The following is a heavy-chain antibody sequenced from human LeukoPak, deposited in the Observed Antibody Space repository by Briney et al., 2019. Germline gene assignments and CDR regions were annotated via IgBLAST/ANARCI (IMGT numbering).Heavy chain of an antibody. J-gene: IGHJ6*02. Sequence: GAAVKLCCKGSGYTFTSCGIWWVRQAPAQGLGLMGWINAYNGNTNYAQKLQGRGTMTTDTSTSTAYMELRSLRYDHTAVDYGTRELVVVPAAIFDVCSRLDYYYGMDVWGQGTTVTVSS. CDR3: TRELVVVPAAIFDVCSRLDYYYGMDV. CDR1: GYTFTSCG. CDR2: INAYNGNT. V-gene: IGHV1-18*01. D-gene: IGHD2-2*02.